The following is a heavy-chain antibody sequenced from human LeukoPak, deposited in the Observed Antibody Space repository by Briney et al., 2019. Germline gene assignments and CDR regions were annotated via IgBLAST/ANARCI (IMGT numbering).Heavy chain of an antibody. CDR1: GGTFSSYA. D-gene: IGHD3-9*01. J-gene: IGHJ6*04. CDR2: IIPIFGTA. V-gene: IGHV1-69*06. Sequence: ASVKVSCKAPGGTFSSYAISWVRQAPGQGLEWMGGIIPIFGTANYAQKFQGRVTITADKSTSTAYMELSSLRSEDTAVYYCAAPVLTGYYYYGMDVWGKGTTVTVSS. CDR3: AAPVLTGYYYYGMDV.